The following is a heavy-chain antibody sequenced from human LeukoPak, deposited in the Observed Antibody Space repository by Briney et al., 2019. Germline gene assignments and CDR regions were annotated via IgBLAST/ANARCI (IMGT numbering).Heavy chain of an antibody. CDR1: GFTFNSYS. CDR3: ARDRRLYVGGGSCYSDY. CDR2: ISSSSSYI. V-gene: IGHV3-21*01. D-gene: IGHD2-15*01. J-gene: IGHJ4*02. Sequence: PGGSLRLSCAASGFTFNSYSMNWVRQAPGKGLERVACISSSSSYIYYADSVKGRFTISRDNAKTALYLQMNSLRAEDTAVYYCARDRRLYVGGGSCYSDYWGQGTLVTVSS.